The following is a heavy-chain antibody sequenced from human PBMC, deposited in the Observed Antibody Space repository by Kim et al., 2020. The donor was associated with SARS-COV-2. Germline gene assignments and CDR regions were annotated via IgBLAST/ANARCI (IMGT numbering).Heavy chain of an antibody. J-gene: IGHJ6*02. CDR1: GYTLTELS. Sequence: ASVKVSCKVSGYTLTELSMHWVRQAPGKGLEWMGGFDPEDGETIYAQKFQGRVTMTEDTSTDTAYMELSSLRSEDTAVYYCATGVAVAGTPSDYYYYYGMDVWCQGTTVTVSS. V-gene: IGHV1-24*01. CDR2: FDPEDGET. D-gene: IGHD6-19*01. CDR3: ATGVAVAGTPSDYYYYYGMDV.